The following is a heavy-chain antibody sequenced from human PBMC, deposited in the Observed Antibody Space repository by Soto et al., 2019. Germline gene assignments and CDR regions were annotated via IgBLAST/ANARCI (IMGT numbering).Heavy chain of an antibody. D-gene: IGHD4-17*01. V-gene: IGHV4-30-4*01. CDR1: GGSISSGDYN. J-gene: IGHJ4*02. CDR2: ISYSGST. CDR3: ARSDYGDRYYFDY. Sequence: QVQLQESGPGLVKPSQTLSLTCTVSGGSISSGDYNWSWIRQPPGRGLEWIGYISYSGSTYYKASLKSRLIISVDTSKNQFSLKLSSVTAAYTAVYYCARSDYGDRYYFDYWGQGTLVTVSS.